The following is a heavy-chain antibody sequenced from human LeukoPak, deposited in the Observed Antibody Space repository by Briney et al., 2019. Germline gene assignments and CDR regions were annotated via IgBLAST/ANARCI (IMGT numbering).Heavy chain of an antibody. J-gene: IGHJ6*03. CDR2: IKRDESEK. Sequence: GGSLRLSCTVSGFPFSRNGMHWARQAPGKGLEWVAFIKRDESEKWYLNSVRGRFTISRDNSKNTLYLHMNSLSAQDTAVYYCAELGITMIGGVWGKGTTVTIPS. V-gene: IGHV3-30*02. D-gene: IGHD3-10*02. CDR3: AELGITMIGGV. CDR1: GFPFSRNG.